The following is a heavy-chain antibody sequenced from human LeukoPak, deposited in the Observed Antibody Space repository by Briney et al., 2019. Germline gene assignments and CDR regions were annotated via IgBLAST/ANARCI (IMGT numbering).Heavy chain of an antibody. CDR2: IFSSGTS. CDR1: GGSISSDY. V-gene: IGHV4-59*01. J-gene: IGHJ5*02. CDR3: ARGIYDLHLGGWFDP. D-gene: IGHD3-3*01. Sequence: PSETLSLTCTVSGGSISSDYWTWIRQPPGKGLEYIGYIFSSGTSNYDPSLKSRVIMSVDTSKNHFSLKLTSVTAADTAVYYCARGIYDLHLGGWFDPWGQGTLVTVS.